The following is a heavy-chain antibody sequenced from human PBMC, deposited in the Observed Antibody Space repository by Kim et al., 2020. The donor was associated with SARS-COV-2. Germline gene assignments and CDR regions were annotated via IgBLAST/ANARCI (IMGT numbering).Heavy chain of an antibody. J-gene: IGHJ4*02. V-gene: IGHV4-30-2*04. D-gene: IGHD2-15*01. CDR2: T. CDR3: ASDGSGGGFGY. Sequence: TYYNPSLKSRVTISVDTSKNQFSLKLSSVTAADTAVYYCASDGSGGGFGYWGQGTLVTVSS.